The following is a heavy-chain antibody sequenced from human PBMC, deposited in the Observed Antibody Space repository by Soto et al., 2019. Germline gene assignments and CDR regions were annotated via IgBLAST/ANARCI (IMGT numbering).Heavy chain of an antibody. CDR3: AKVHSSGRTYYFDY. Sequence: EVQLLESGGGLVQPGGSLRLSCAASGFTFSSYAMSWVRQAPGKGLEWVSAISGSGGSTYYADSVKGRFTISRDNSKITRYLQVNSLRAADTAVYYGAKVHSSGRTYYFDYWGQGTLVTVSS. CDR2: ISGSGGST. V-gene: IGHV3-23*01. D-gene: IGHD6-19*01. J-gene: IGHJ4*02. CDR1: GFTFSSYA.